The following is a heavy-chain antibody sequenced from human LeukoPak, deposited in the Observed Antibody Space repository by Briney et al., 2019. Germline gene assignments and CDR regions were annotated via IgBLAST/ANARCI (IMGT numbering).Heavy chain of an antibody. Sequence: PSQTLSLTCTVSGGSISSGDYYWSWIRQPPGKGLEWIAYMYYSGSTYYNPSLESRVTMSADTSMNQLSLKLSSVTAADTAVYYCARPYYYDSRIDPWGQGILVTVSS. J-gene: IGHJ5*02. CDR2: MYYSGST. D-gene: IGHD3-22*01. CDR1: GGSISSGDYY. V-gene: IGHV4-30-4*01. CDR3: ARPYYYDSRIDP.